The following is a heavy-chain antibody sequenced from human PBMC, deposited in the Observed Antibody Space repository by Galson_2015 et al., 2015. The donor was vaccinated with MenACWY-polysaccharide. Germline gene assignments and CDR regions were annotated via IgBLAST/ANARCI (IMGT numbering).Heavy chain of an antibody. CDR3: AKDFHNYGMDV. V-gene: IGHV6-1*01. D-gene: IGHD3-3*01. J-gene: IGHJ6*02. CDR2: TYYRSKWYI. Sequence: CAISGDSVSSYSAGWNWIRQSPSRGLEWLGRTYYRSKWYIDYAVSVNGRISITPDTSRNQFSLQLSSVTPEDTAIYYCAKDFHNYGMDVWGHGTTVIVSS. CDR1: GDSVSSYSAG.